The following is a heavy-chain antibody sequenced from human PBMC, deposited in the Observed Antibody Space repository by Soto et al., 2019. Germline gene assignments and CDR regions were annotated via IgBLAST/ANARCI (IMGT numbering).Heavy chain of an antibody. J-gene: IGHJ6*02. CDR2: IIPIFGTA. D-gene: IGHD6-19*01. CDR1: GGTFSSYA. Sequence: VASVKVSCKASGGTFSSYAISWVRQAPGQGLEWMGGIIPIFGTANYAQKFQGRVTITADESTSTAYMELSSLRSEDTAVYYCVSFFRAQWLVRFLDYYYGMAVWAQGTTVTVSS. V-gene: IGHV1-69*13. CDR3: VSFFRAQWLVRFLDYYYGMAV.